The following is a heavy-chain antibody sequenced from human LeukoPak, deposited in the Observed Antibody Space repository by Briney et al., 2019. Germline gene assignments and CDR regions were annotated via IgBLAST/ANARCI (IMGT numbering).Heavy chain of an antibody. J-gene: IGHJ3*02. Sequence: GGSLRLSCEASGFTFSSYSMNWVRQAPGKGLEWVSFISTSSSYIHYADSVKGRFTISRDNAKKSLYLEMNSLRAEDTAVYYCARVVDTAMVLYGASDIWGQGTMVTVSS. D-gene: IGHD5-18*01. CDR3: ARVVDTAMVLYGASDI. CDR1: GFTFSSYS. CDR2: ISTSSSYI. V-gene: IGHV3-21*01.